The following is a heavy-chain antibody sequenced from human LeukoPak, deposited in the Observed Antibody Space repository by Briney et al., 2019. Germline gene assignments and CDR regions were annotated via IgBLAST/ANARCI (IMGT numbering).Heavy chain of an antibody. V-gene: IGHV3-53*01. CDR1: GFTVSSNY. D-gene: IGHD6-13*01. CDR3: ARDSEQQLVLGAFDI. J-gene: IGHJ3*02. CDR2: IYSDDST. Sequence: PGGSLRLSCAASGFTVSSNYMNWVRQAPGKGLEWVSVIYSDDSTYYADSVKGRFTISRDISKNTLYLQMNSLRAEDTAMYYCARDSEQQLVLGAFDIWGQGTVVTFSS.